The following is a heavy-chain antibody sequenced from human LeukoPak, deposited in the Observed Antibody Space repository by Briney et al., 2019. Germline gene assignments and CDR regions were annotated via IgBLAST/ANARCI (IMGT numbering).Heavy chain of an antibody. CDR3: ARRSSGPDYYFDY. J-gene: IGHJ4*02. D-gene: IGHD6-19*01. Sequence: GESLQISCKGSGSSFTSYWIGWVRPMPGKGLEWMGIIYPGDSDTRYSPSFQGQVTISADKSISTAYLQWSSLKASDTAMYYCARRSSGPDYYFDYWGQGTLVTVSS. CDR2: IYPGDSDT. CDR1: GSSFTSYW. V-gene: IGHV5-51*01.